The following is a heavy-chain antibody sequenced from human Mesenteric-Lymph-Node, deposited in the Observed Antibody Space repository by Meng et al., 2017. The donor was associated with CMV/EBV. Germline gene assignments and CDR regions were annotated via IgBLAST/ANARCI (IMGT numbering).Heavy chain of an antibody. CDR1: GFTFSSYW. CDR3: ASKRGMGY. D-gene: IGHD2-8*01. J-gene: IGHJ4*02. CDR2: IKQDGSEK. Sequence: SLKISCAASGFTFSSYWMSWVRQAPGKGLEWVANIKQDGSEKYYVDSVKGRFTISRDNAKNSLYLQMNSLRAEDTAVYYCASKRGMGYWGQGTLVTVSS. V-gene: IGHV3-7*01.